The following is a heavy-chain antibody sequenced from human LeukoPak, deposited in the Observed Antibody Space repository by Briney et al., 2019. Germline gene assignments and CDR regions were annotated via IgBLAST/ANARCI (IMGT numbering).Heavy chain of an antibody. J-gene: IGHJ4*02. D-gene: IGHD6-13*01. CDR2: IIPIFGTG. V-gene: IGHV1-69*13. CDR3: TRNRFCSSPNCPFDY. CDR1: ADSFTNYA. Sequence: ASVKVSCKASADSFTNYAISWVRQDPGHELEWMGGIIPIFGTGNYAQKFQGRVTITADESTSTAYMELSGLRCEDTAIYYCTRNRFCSSPNCPFDYWGQGTLVTVSS.